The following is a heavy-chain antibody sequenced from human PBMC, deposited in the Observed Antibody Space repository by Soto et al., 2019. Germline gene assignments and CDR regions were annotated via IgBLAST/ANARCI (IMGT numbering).Heavy chain of an antibody. V-gene: IGHV4-31*03. Sequence: QVQLQESGPGLVKPSQTLSLTCTVSGGSISSGGYYWSWIRQHPGKGLEWIGYIYYSGSTYYNPSLMSRVTGSVDTSVDQLSLRLSSVTAADTAVCYCARAWRDYYFDYWGQGTLVTVSS. CDR3: ARAWRDYYFDY. CDR2: IYYSGST. CDR1: GGSISSGGYY. J-gene: IGHJ4*02.